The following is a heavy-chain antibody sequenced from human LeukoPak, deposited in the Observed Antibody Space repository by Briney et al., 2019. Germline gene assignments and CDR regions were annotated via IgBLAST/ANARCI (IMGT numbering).Heavy chain of an antibody. J-gene: IGHJ3*01. Sequence: GASVKVSCKASGYTFTTYAMHLVRQAPGQRLEWMGWINAGNGNTKYSQKFQGRVTITRDTSASTAYMELSSLRSEDTAVYYCARDLSYSGSLPSLWGQGTVVTVSS. V-gene: IGHV1-3*01. D-gene: IGHD1-26*01. CDR2: INAGNGNT. CDR3: ARDLSYSGSLPSL. CDR1: GYTFTTYA.